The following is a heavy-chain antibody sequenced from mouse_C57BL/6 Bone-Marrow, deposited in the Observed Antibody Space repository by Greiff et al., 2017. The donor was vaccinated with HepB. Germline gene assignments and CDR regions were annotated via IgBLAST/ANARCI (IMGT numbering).Heavy chain of an antibody. D-gene: IGHD2-5*01. V-gene: IGHV1-64*01. CDR1: GYTFTSYW. J-gene: IGHJ3*01. CDR2: IHPNSGST. Sequence: VQLQQPGAELVKPGASVKLSCKASGYTFTSYWMHWVKQRPGQGLEWIGMIHPNSGSTNYNEKCKSKATLTVDKSSSTAYMQLSSLTSEDSAGYCCARGGTYYSNPFAYWGKGTLVTVSA. CDR3: ARGGTYYSNPFAY.